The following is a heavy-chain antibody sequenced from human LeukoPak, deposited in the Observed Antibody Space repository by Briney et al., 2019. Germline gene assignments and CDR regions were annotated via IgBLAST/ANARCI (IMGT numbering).Heavy chain of an antibody. D-gene: IGHD5-12*01. V-gene: IGHV1-2*06. Sequence: ASVKVSCKASGYTFTVYYMHWVRHAPGQGLEWMGRINPNSGGTNYAQKFQGRVTMNRDTSISTAYMERSRLRSDDTAVYYCTRDRGYDYFFDYWGQGTLVTVSS. J-gene: IGHJ4*02. CDR3: TRDRGYDYFFDY. CDR2: INPNSGGT. CDR1: GYTFTVYY.